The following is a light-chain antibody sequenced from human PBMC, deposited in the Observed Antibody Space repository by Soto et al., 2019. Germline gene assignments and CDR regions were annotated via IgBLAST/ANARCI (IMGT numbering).Light chain of an antibody. Sequence: EIVLTQSPGSLSLSPGERATISFRASQSVSSSYLAWYQQRPGQAPRLLIYGASSRATGIPDRFSGSGSGTDITLTISRLEPEDFAVYYCQQYGSSPRTFGQGTKLEIK. CDR2: GAS. V-gene: IGKV3-20*01. CDR1: QSVSSSY. CDR3: QQYGSSPRT. J-gene: IGKJ2*02.